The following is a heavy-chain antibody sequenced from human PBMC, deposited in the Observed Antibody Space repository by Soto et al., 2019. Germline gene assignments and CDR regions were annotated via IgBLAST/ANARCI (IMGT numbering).Heavy chain of an antibody. CDR3: AKDIVVVVAGPANYYYGMDV. Sequence: GGSLRLSCAASGFTFSGYAMHWVRQAPGKGLEWVAVISYDGSNKYYADSVKGRFTISRDNSKNTLYLQMNSLRAEDTAVYYCAKDIVVVVAGPANYYYGMDVWGQGTTVTVSS. J-gene: IGHJ6*02. V-gene: IGHV3-30-3*02. CDR1: GFTFSGYA. D-gene: IGHD2-15*01. CDR2: ISYDGSNK.